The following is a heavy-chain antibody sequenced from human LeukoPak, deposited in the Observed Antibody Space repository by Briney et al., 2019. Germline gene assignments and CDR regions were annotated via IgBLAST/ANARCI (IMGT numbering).Heavy chain of an antibody. CDR1: GFTFTSSA. CDR3: AADSGLLWFGVPYDTRVYYYYYMDV. J-gene: IGHJ6*03. CDR2: IVVGSGNT. D-gene: IGHD3-10*01. Sequence: SVKVSCKASGFTFTSSAVQWVRQARGQRLEWIGWIVVGSGNTNYAQKFQERVTITRDMSTSTAYMELSSLRSEDTAVYYCAADSGLLWFGVPYDTRVYYYYYMDVWGKGTTVTVSS. V-gene: IGHV1-58*01.